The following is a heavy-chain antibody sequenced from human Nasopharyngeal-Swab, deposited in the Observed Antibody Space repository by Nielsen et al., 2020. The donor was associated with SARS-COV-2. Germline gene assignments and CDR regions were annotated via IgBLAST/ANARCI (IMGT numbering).Heavy chain of an antibody. D-gene: IGHD1-1*01. CDR2: ISSSSSYI. V-gene: IGHV3-21*01. CDR1: GFTFNNYN. J-gene: IGHJ2*01. Sequence: GESLKISCAASGFTFNNYNFHWVRQAPGKGLEWVSSISSSSSYIYYADSVKGRFTISRDNAKNSLYLQMNSLRAEDTAIYYCARSRGGTAHLTYWYFDLWGRGTLVTVSS. CDR3: ARSRGGTAHLTYWYFDL.